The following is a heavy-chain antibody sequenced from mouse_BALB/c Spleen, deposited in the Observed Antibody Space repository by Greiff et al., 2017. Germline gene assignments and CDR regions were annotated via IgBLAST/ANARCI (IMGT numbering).Heavy chain of an antibody. CDR2: IDPANGNT. CDR1: GFNIKDTY. V-gene: IGHV14-3*02. CDR3: ARSDYYYGSSY. Sequence: VQLQQSGAELVKPGASVKLSCTASGFNIKDTYMHWVKQRPEQGLEWIGRIDPANGNTKYDPKFQGKATITADTSSNTAYLQLSSLTSEDTAVYDCARSDYYYGSSYWGQGTTRTVSS. D-gene: IGHD1-1*01. J-gene: IGHJ2*01.